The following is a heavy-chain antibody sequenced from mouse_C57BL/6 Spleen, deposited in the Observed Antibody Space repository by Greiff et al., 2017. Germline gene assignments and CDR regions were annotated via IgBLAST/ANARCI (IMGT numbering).Heavy chain of an antibody. J-gene: IGHJ2*01. V-gene: IGHV1-69*01. D-gene: IGHD2-5*01. CDR2: IDPSDSYT. Sequence: VQLKQPGAELVMPGASVKLSCKASGYTFTSYWMHWVKQRPGQGLEWIGEIDPSDSYTNYNQKFKGKSTLTVDKSSSTAYMQLSSLTSEDSAVYYCARRALGDSNSYFDYWGQGTTLTVSS. CDR1: GYTFTSYW. CDR3: ARRALGDSNSYFDY.